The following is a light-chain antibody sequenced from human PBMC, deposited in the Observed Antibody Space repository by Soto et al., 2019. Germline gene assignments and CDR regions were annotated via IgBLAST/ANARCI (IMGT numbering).Light chain of an antibody. CDR3: QQYDAWPLT. J-gene: IGKJ4*01. CDR1: QSISSK. V-gene: IGKV3-15*01. Sequence: IVMTQSPATLSVSPGERATLSCRASQSISSKLAWYQQKPGQAPRLLIYGASTRATGVPVRFSGSGSGTEFTLTINSLQSEDFAVYYCQQYDAWPLTFGGGTKVDIK. CDR2: GAS.